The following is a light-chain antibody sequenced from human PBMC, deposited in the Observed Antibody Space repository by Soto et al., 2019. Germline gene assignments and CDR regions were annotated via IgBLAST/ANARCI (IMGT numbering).Light chain of an antibody. V-gene: IGKV1-39*01. CDR2: AAS. CDR1: QSISSY. CDR3: QQSYSTPHT. J-gene: IGKJ2*01. Sequence: DLQMTQSPSSLSASVGDRVTITCRASQSISSYLNWYQQKPGKAPKLLIYAASSLQSGVPSRFSGSGSGTDFTRTISSLQPEDFATDYCQQSYSTPHTFGQGTKLEIK.